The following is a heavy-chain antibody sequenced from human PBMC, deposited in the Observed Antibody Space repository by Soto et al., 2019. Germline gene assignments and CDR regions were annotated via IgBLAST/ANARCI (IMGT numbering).Heavy chain of an antibody. Sequence: QVQLQESGPGLVKPSQTLSLTCTVSGGSISSGDYCWSWMRQPPGKGLEWIGYIYYSGSTYYNPSLKSRVTISVDTSKNQFSLKLSSVTAADTAVYYCARGPIAAAGTVDYWGQGTLVTVSS. J-gene: IGHJ4*02. V-gene: IGHV4-30-4*01. CDR1: GGSISSGDYC. D-gene: IGHD6-13*01. CDR2: IYYSGST. CDR3: ARGPIAAAGTVDY.